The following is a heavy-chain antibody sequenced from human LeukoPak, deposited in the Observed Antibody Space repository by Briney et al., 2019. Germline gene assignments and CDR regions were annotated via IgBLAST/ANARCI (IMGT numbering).Heavy chain of an antibody. D-gene: IGHD1-26*01. V-gene: IGHV3-74*01. CDR3: VRQDSGSYLGGY. CDR2: INSDGSST. CDR1: GFTVANCW. Sequence: GGSLRLSCAASGFTVANCWMHWVRQAPGEGLVWVSHINSDGSSTSYADSVRGRFTISRDTAKNTLYLQMNSLKAEDTAVYYCVRQDSGSYLGGYWGQGTLVTVSS. J-gene: IGHJ4*02.